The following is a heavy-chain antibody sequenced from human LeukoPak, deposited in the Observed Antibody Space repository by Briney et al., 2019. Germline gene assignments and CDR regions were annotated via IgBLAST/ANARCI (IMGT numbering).Heavy chain of an antibody. CDR3: AKGQGGDFWSGSAYFD. J-gene: IGHJ4*02. D-gene: IGHD3-3*01. V-gene: IGHV3-23*01. CDR2: ISGSGAGT. Sequence: GGSLRLSCAASGLTFSSYWMSWVRQAPGKGLEWVSGISGSGAGTYYTDSVKGRFTISRDNSKNTLYLQMNSLRPEDTAVYYCAKGQGGDFWSGSAYFDWGQGTLVTVSS. CDR1: GLTFSSYW.